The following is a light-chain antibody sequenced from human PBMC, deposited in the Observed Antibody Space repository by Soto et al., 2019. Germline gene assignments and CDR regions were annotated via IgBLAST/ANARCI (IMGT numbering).Light chain of an antibody. J-gene: IGKJ1*01. Sequence: EIVLTQSPATLSLSPGERATLSCRASQSVSTSLVWYQQKPGQAPRLLIYYASNRATGIPARFSGSGSGTDFTLTISSLEPEDFAVYYCQQFNNWPRTFGQGTKVDIK. CDR1: QSVSTS. V-gene: IGKV3-11*01. CDR2: YAS. CDR3: QQFNNWPRT.